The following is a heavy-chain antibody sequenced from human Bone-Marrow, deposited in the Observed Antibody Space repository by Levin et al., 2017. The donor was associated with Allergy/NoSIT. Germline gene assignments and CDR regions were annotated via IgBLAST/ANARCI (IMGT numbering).Heavy chain of an antibody. J-gene: IGHJ4*02. Sequence: GESLKISCAASGFTFSSYAMHWVRQAPGKGLEWVAVISYDGSNKYYADSVKGRFTISRDNSKNTLYLQMNSLRAEDTAVYYCARDVARGGSSDYWGQGTLVTVSS. CDR3: ARDVARGGSSDY. CDR2: ISYDGSNK. CDR1: GFTFSSYA. D-gene: IGHD6-6*01. V-gene: IGHV3-30-3*01.